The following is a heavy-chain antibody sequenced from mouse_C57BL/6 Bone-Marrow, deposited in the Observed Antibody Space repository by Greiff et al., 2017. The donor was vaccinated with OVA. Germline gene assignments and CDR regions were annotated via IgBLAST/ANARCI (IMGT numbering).Heavy chain of an antibody. CDR3: ARGYGNEAMDY. D-gene: IGHD2-1*01. V-gene: IGHV1-22*01. Sequence: EVMLVESGPELVKPGASVKMSCKASGYTFTDYNMHWVKQSHGKSLEWIGYINPNNGGTSYNQKFKGKATLTVNKSSSTAYMELRSLTSEDSAVYYCARGYGNEAMDYWGQGTSVTVSS. CDR1: GYTFTDYN. CDR2: INPNNGGT. J-gene: IGHJ4*01.